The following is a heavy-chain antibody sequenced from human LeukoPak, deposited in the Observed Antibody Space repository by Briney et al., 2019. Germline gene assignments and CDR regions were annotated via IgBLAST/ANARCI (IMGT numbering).Heavy chain of an antibody. CDR3: GSGFSYGSTDH. CDR1: GFTFSSYS. D-gene: IGHD5-18*01. V-gene: IGHV3-21*01. Sequence: GGSLRLSCSASGFTFSSYSMNWVRQAPGKGLEWVSSISTSSSYIYYADSVKGRFTISRDNAKSSLYLQMNSLRAEDTAVYYCGSGFSYGSTDHWGQGTLVTVSS. CDR2: ISTSSSYI. J-gene: IGHJ4*02.